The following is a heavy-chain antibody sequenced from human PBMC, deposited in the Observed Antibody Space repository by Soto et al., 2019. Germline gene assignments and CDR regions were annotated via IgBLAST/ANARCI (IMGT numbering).Heavy chain of an antibody. V-gene: IGHV3-30*18. Sequence: AGGSLRLSCAASGFTFSSYGMHWVRQAPGKGLEWVAVISYDGSNKYYADSVKGRFTISRDNSKNTLYLQMNSLRAEDTAVYYCAKDWKMGIAVAGTHYGMDVWGQGTTVTVSS. CDR3: AKDWKMGIAVAGTHYGMDV. CDR2: ISYDGSNK. D-gene: IGHD6-19*01. CDR1: GFTFSSYG. J-gene: IGHJ6*02.